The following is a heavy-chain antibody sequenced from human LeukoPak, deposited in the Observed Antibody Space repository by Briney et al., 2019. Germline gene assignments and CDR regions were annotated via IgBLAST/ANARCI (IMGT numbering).Heavy chain of an antibody. CDR3: VRAYDY. CDR1: GGSFSGSY. Sequence: SETLSLTCAASGGSFSGSYWSWIRQAPGKGLEWLGEIYNSGSTIYDTSLKSRVTISVDTSKNQLSLNLISVTAADAAVYYCVRAYDYWGQGTLVTVSS. CDR2: IYNSGST. J-gene: IGHJ4*02. V-gene: IGHV4-34*01.